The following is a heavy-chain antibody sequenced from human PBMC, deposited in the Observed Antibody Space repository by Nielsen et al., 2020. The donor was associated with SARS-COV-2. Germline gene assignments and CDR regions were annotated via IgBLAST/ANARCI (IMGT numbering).Heavy chain of an antibody. J-gene: IGHJ4*02. V-gene: IGHV4-59*01. CDR1: GGSISSYS. D-gene: IGHD3-9*01. Sequence: SETLSLTCTVSGGSISSYSWSWIRQPPGKGLEWIGYIYYSGSTNYSPSLKSRVTMSVDTSKNQFSLKLSSVTAADTAVYYCAREGFGWHYDYWGQGALVTVSS. CDR3: AREGFGWHYDY. CDR2: IYYSGST.